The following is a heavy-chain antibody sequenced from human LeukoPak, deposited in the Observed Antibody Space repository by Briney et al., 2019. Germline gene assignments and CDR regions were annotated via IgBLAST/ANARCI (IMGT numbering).Heavy chain of an antibody. J-gene: IGHJ4*02. CDR1: GFTVSSNY. D-gene: IGHD5-18*01. CDR2: IDYSGSYI. V-gene: IGHV3-21*01. CDR3: ARDCEIGYSHGLC. Sequence: GGSLRLSCAASGFTVSSNYMNWVRQAPGKGLEWVSTIDYSGSYINYAGSLRGRFTISRDDANNSLYLQMNSLRAEDTAVYYCARDCEIGYSHGLCWGQGTLVTVSS.